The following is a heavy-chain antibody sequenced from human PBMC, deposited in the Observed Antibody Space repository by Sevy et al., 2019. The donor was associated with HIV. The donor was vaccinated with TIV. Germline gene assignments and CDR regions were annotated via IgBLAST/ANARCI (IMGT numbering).Heavy chain of an antibody. J-gene: IGHJ4*02. Sequence: SETLSLTCSVSGGSISSYFWTWVRQSPGKGLEWIGNIYFTGNTDYSPSLKSRVTLSLDTSKSQFSLTLKSVTAAETAIYFGARDSTTRPRVLDYWGQGTLVTVSS. V-gene: IGHV4-59*01. D-gene: IGHD1-1*01. CDR3: ARDSTTRPRVLDY. CDR2: IYFTGNT. CDR1: GGSISSYF.